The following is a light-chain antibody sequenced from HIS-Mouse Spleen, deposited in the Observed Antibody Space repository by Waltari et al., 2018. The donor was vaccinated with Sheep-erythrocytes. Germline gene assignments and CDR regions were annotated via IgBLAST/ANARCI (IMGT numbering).Light chain of an antibody. J-gene: IGLJ3*02. CDR2: EGS. CDR3: CSYAGSSTPWV. CDR1: RSDVGMYNL. V-gene: IGLV2-23*01. Sequence: QSALTQPASVSGSPGQSITISCTGTRSDVGMYNLVSWYQQHPGKAPKLMIYEGSKRPSGVSNRFSGSKSGNTASLTISGLQAEDEADYYCCSYAGSSTPWVFGGGTKLTVL.